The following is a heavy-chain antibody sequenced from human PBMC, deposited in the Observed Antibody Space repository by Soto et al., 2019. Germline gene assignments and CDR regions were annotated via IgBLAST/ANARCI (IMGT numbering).Heavy chain of an antibody. J-gene: IGHJ6*02. CDR1: GFTFSNAW. Sequence: PGGPLRLSCAASGFTFSNAWMNWVRQAPGKGLEWVGRIKSKTDGGTTDYAAPVKGRFTISRDDSKNTLYLQMNSLKTEDTAVYYCTTLGYCSGGSCYPYYYYGMDVWGQGTTVTVSS. V-gene: IGHV3-15*07. CDR2: IKSKTDGGTT. D-gene: IGHD2-15*01. CDR3: TTLGYCSGGSCYPYYYYGMDV.